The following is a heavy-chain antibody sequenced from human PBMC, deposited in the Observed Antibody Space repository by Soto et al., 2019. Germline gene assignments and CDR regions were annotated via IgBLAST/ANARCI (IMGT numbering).Heavy chain of an antibody. V-gene: IGHV4-59*01. J-gene: IGHJ4*02. CDR3: ARNSQPYSSSPFDY. CDR2: IYYSGST. CDR1: GGSISSYY. Sequence: SETLSLTCTVSGGSISSYYWSWIRQPPGKGLEWIGYIYYSGSTNYNPSLKSRVTISVDASKNQFSLKLSSVTAADTAVYYCARNSQPYSSSPFDYWGQGTLVTVSS. D-gene: IGHD6-13*01.